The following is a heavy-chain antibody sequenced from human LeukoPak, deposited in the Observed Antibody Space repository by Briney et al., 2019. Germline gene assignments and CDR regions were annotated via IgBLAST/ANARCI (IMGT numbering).Heavy chain of an antibody. CDR1: GFTFSSYA. Sequence: GGSLRLSCAASGFTFSSYAMHWVRQAPGKGLEWVAVISYDGSNKYYADSVKGRFTISRDNSKNTLYLQMNSLRAEDTAVYYCAKDLIVRAPGYFDYWGQGTLVTVSS. D-gene: IGHD1-26*01. CDR3: AKDLIVRAPGYFDY. CDR2: ISYDGSNK. J-gene: IGHJ4*02. V-gene: IGHV3-30-3*01.